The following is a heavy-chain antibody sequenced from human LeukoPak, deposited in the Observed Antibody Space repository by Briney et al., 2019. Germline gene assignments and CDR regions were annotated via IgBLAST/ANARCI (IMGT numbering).Heavy chain of an antibody. J-gene: IGHJ3*02. CDR1: GGSISSGGYS. CDR3: ARGTGVLAFDI. V-gene: IGHV4-30-2*01. CDR2: IYHSGST. Sequence: SSETLSLTCAVSGGSISSGGYSWSWIRQPPGKGLEWIGYIYHSGSTYYNPSLKSRVTISVDRSKNQFSLKLSSVTAADTAVYYCARGTGVLAFDIWGQGTVVTVSS. D-gene: IGHD7-27*01.